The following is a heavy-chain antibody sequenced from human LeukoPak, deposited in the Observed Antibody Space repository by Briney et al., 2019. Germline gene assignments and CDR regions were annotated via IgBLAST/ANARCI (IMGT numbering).Heavy chain of an antibody. CDR1: GFTFSSYA. J-gene: IGHJ5*02. Sequence: GGSLRLSCAASGFTFSSYAMHWVRQAPGKGLEWVAVISYDGSNKYYADSVKGRFTISRDNSKNTLYLQMNSLRAEDTAVYYCARSRAAAGYWFDPWGQGTLVTVSS. CDR2: ISYDGSNK. V-gene: IGHV3-30-3*01. CDR3: ARSRAAAGYWFDP. D-gene: IGHD6-13*01.